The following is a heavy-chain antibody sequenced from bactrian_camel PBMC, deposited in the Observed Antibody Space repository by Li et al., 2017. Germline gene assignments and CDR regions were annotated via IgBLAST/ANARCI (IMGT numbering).Heavy chain of an antibody. V-gene: IGHV3S55*01. Sequence: HVQLVESGGGSVEAGGSLRLSCSASGYTMRNYCMAWFRQVPGKEREGVAVIDGAGSTIYADSVKGRFTVSKDNAKTTLYLQMSRLAPEDTGMYYCAVMTVDQSLGIMEANYWAQGTQVTVSS. CDR1: GYTMRNYC. CDR2: IDGAGST. J-gene: IGHJ4*01. D-gene: IGHD3*01. CDR3: AVMTVDQSLGIMEANY.